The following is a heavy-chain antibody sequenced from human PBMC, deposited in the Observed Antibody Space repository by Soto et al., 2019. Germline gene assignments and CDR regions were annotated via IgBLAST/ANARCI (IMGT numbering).Heavy chain of an antibody. Sequence: PSETLSLTCTVSGASITSGHYSWSWIRQPPGKALQWIGFIYQSGVTSYNPSLASRVSISLDRTNNQCSLKLKSVTAADTAVYFCAGMPYTSGLRFDPWGPGTLVTVSS. CDR1: GASITSGHYS. CDR3: AGMPYTSGLRFDP. CDR2: IYQSGVT. D-gene: IGHD6-19*01. J-gene: IGHJ5*02. V-gene: IGHV4-30-2*01.